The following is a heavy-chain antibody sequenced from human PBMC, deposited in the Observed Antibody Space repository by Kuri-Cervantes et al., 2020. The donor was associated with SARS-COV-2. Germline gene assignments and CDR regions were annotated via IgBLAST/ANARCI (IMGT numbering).Heavy chain of an antibody. J-gene: IGHJ3*02. Sequence: ETLSLTCAASGFTFSSYAMSWVRQAPGKGLEWVSAISGSDGSTYYADSVKGRFTISRDNPKKSLCLQMNSLRAEDTAVYFCVRDDGGSYGSGWYDALDIWGQGTAVTVSS. D-gene: IGHD6-19*01. CDR2: ISGSDGST. CDR3: VRDDGGSYGSGWYDALDI. V-gene: IGHV3-23*01. CDR1: GFTFSSYA.